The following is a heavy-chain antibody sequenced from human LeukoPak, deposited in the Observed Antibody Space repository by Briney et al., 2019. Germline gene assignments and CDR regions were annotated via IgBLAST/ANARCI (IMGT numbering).Heavy chain of an antibody. J-gene: IGHJ3*02. Sequence: PGGSLRLSCAASGFTFSSYNMNWVRQAPGKGLEWVSPISSSSTYIYYADSVKGRFTISRDNAKNSLYLQMNSLRAEDRAWYSCASLPEVGVLFSDFFNIGGKGKWVT. CDR1: GFTFSSYN. D-gene: IGHD3-10*02. CDR2: ISSSSTYI. V-gene: IGHV3-21*01. CDR3: ASLPEVGVLFSDFFNI.